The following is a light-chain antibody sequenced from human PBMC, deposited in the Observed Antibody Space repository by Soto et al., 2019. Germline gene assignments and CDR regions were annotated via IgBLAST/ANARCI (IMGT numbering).Light chain of an antibody. CDR1: QDISNY. J-gene: IGKJ1*01. Sequence: IQLTQSPSSLSASVGDRVTLTCQASQDISNYLNWYQQKPGKAPKLLIYAASSLQSGVPSRFSGSGSGTDFTLTISSLQPEDFATYYCQQSYSIQWTFGQGTKVDIK. V-gene: IGKV1-39*01. CDR2: AAS. CDR3: QQSYSIQWT.